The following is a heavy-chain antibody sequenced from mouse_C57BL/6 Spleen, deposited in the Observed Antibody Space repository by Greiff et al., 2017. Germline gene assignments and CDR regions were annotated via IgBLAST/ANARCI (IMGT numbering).Heavy chain of an antibody. CDR1: GYTFTSYW. Sequence: QVQLQQPGAELVKPGASVKVSCKASGYTFTSYWMHWVKQRPGQGPEWIGRIHPSDSDTNYNQKFKGKATLTVDKSSSTAYMQLSSLTSEDSAVXYCAHDYGEDYYAMDYWGQRTSVTLSS. J-gene: IGHJ4*01. CDR3: AHDYGEDYYAMDY. D-gene: IGHD2-4*01. V-gene: IGHV1-74*01. CDR2: IHPSDSDT.